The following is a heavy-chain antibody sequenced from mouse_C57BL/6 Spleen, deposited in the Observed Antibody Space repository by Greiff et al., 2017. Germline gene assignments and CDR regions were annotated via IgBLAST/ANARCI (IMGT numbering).Heavy chain of an antibody. CDR2: INPNNGGT. V-gene: IGHV1-18*01. CDR3: ARLANWDSKFAY. J-gene: IGHJ3*01. D-gene: IGHD4-1*01. Sequence: VQLQQSGPELVKPGASVKIPCKASGYTFTDYNMDWVKQSHGKSLEWIGEINPNNGGTIYNQKFKGKATLTVDKSSSTAYMELRSLTSEDTAVYFCARLANWDSKFAYWGQGTLVTVSA. CDR1: GYTFTDYN.